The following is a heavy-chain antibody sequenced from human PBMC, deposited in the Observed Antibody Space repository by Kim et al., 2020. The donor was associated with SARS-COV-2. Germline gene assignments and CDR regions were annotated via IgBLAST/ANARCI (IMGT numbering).Heavy chain of an antibody. Sequence: ASVKVSCKASGYTFTSYGISWVRQAPGQGLEWMGWISAYNGNTNYAQKLQGRVTMTTDTSTSTAYMELRSLRSDDTAVYYCARALTEDYVVGGGATGNWFDPWGQGTLVTVSS. CDR3: ARALTEDYVVGGGATGNWFDP. CDR1: GYTFTSYG. V-gene: IGHV1-18*01. CDR2: ISAYNGNT. D-gene: IGHD2-15*01. J-gene: IGHJ5*02.